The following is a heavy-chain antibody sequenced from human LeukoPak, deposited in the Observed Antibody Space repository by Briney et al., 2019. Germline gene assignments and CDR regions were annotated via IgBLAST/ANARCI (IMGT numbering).Heavy chain of an antibody. CDR3: ARHALIGDFWSGYFDY. CDR1: GGTFSSYA. CDR2: IIPIFGTA. J-gene: IGHJ4*02. Sequence: ASVKVSCKASGGTFSSYAISWVRQAPGQGLEWMGGIIPIFGTANYAQKFQGRVTITTDESTSTAYMELSSLRSEDTAVYYCARHALIGDFWSGYFDYWGQGTLVTVSS. V-gene: IGHV1-69*05. D-gene: IGHD3-3*01.